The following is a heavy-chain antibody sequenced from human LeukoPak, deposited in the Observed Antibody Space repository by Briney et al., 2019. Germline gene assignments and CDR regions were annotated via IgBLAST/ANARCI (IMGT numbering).Heavy chain of an antibody. D-gene: IGHD3-10*01. CDR3: AKGFRSGTYPLDY. Sequence: PGGSLRLSCAASGFIFTNYAMNWVRQAPGKGLEWVSGISGSGGSTYYAGSVKGRFTISRDNSKNTLYMQMNSLRAEETAVYYCAKGFRSGTYPLDYWGQGTLVTVSS. CDR1: GFIFTNYA. CDR2: ISGSGGST. J-gene: IGHJ4*02. V-gene: IGHV3-23*01.